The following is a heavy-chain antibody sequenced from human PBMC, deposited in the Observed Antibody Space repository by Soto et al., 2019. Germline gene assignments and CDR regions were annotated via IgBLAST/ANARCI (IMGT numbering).Heavy chain of an antibody. V-gene: IGHV2-5*02. CDR1: GFSLSTSGVG. CDR3: AHRSLRHSSGWADFQN. D-gene: IGHD6-19*01. Sequence: QITLKESGPTLVKPTQTLTLTCSFSGFSLSTSGVGVAWIRQPPGKALEWLALIYWDDDKRYSPSLKSRLTVTKDTSKNQVVLTLTNMDHVDTATYYCAHRSLRHSSGWADFQNWGQGTLVTVSS. CDR2: IYWDDDK. J-gene: IGHJ1*01.